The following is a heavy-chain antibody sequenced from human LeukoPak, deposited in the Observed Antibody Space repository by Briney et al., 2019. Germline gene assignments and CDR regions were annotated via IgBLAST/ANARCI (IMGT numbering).Heavy chain of an antibody. CDR2: INHSGST. V-gene: IGHV4-34*01. CDR3: ARGLQASYYGSGRQNSYFYYGMDV. Sequence: PSETPSLTCAVYGGSFSGYYWSWIRQPPGKGLEWIGEINHSGSTNYNPSLKSRLTISVDTSKTQFSLKLISVTAADTAVYYCARGLQASYYGSGRQNSYFYYGMDVWGQGTTVTVSS. J-gene: IGHJ6*02. D-gene: IGHD3-10*01. CDR1: GGSFSGYY.